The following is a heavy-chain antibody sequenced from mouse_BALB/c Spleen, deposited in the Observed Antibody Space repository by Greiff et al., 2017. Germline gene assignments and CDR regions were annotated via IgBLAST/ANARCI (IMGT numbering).Heavy chain of an antibody. CDR2: INPYYGST. CDR1: GYSFTDYI. V-gene: IGHV1-39*01. J-gene: IGHJ4*01. D-gene: IGHD1-2*01. CDR3: ASSSSGAMDY. Sequence: VQLQQTGPELVKPGASVKISCKASGYSFTDYIMLWVKQSHGKSLEWIGNINPYYGSTSYNLKFKGKATLTVDKSSSTAYMQLNSLTSEDSAVYYCASSSSGAMDYWGQGTSVTVSS.